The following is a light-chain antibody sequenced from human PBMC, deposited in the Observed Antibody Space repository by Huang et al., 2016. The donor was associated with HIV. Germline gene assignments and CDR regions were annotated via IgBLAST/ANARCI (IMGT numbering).Light chain of an antibody. V-gene: IGKV3-15*01. J-gene: IGKJ1*01. Sequence: EIVMTQSPATLSVSPGDTATLSCRASQSVGSDLAWYQQQSGQAPRLLIYGACIRATGSPARFGGSGSGTEFTLTISSLQSEDIAVYYCQHYNDWPPWTFGQGTKVEIK. CDR3: QHYNDWPPWT. CDR1: QSVGSD. CDR2: GAC.